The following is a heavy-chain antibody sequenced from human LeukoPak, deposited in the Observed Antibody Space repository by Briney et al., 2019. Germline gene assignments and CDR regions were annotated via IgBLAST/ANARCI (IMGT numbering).Heavy chain of an antibody. CDR3: ARVPRQTADLDY. J-gene: IGHJ4*02. Sequence: ASVKVSCKASGYTFTSYDINWVRQATGQGLEWMGWMNPNSGNTGYAQKFQGRVTMTRNTSISTAYMELGSLRSEDTAVYYCARVPRQTADLDYWGQGTLVTVSS. CDR2: MNPNSGNT. V-gene: IGHV1-8*01. CDR1: GYTFTSYD.